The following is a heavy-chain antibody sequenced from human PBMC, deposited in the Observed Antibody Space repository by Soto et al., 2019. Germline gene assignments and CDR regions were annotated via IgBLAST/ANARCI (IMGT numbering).Heavy chain of an antibody. V-gene: IGHV3-23*01. D-gene: IGHD2-15*01. CDR1: GFTFSSYA. CDR3: AKELVVADPPPGDAFDI. Sequence: GGSLRLSCAASGFTFSSYAMSWVRQAPGKGLEWVSAISGSGGSTYYADSVKGRFTISRDNSKNTLYLQMNSLRAEDTAVYYCAKELVVADPPPGDAFDIWGQGTMVTVSS. J-gene: IGHJ3*02. CDR2: ISGSGGST.